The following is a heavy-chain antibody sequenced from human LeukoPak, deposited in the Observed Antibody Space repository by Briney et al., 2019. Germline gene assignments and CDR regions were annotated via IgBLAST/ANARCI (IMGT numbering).Heavy chain of an antibody. Sequence: GGSLRLSCAASGFTFSSYSMNWVRQAPGKGLEWVSSISSSSSYIYYADSVKGRFTISRDNAKNSLYLQMNSLRAEDTAVYYCASTPITTDAFDIWGQGTMVTVSS. CDR3: ASTPITTDAFDI. D-gene: IGHD3-22*01. CDR2: ISSSSSYI. J-gene: IGHJ3*02. CDR1: GFTFSSYS. V-gene: IGHV3-21*01.